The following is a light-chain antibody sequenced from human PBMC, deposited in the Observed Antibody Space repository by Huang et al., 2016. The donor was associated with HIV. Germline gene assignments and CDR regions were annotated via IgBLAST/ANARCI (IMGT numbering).Light chain of an antibody. CDR1: QSVNNDY. V-gene: IGKV3-20*01. CDR2: AAS. CDR3: QQYGTSPMT. J-gene: IGKJ1*01. Sequence: EIVLTQSPGTLSLSPGERATLSCRDSQSVNNDYFAWYQQKPGQAPRILIYAASSRATGIPDRFRVIGYGIDFTLTISRLEPEDFAVYYCQQYGTSPMTFGQGTTVEIK.